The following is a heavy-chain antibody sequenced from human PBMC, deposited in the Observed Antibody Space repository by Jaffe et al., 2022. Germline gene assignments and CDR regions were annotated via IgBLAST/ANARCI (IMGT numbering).Heavy chain of an antibody. J-gene: IGHJ6*04. Sequence: EVQLVESGGGLVQPGGSLRLSCAASGFTVSSNYMSWVRQAPGKGLEWVSVIYSGGSTYYADSVKGRFTISRHNSKNTLYLQMNSLRAEDTAVYYCARWINYYDSSGLGGMDVWGKGTTVTVSS. CDR2: IYSGGST. D-gene: IGHD3-22*01. CDR3: ARWINYYDSSGLGGMDV. CDR1: GFTVSSNY. V-gene: IGHV3-53*04.